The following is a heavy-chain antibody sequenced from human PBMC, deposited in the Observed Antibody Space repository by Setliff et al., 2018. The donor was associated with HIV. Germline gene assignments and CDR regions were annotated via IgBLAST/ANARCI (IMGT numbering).Heavy chain of an antibody. CDR1: VYTFTSSG. J-gene: IGHJ4*02. V-gene: IGHV1-18*01. Sequence: ASVKVSCKASVYTFTSSGISWVRQAPGQGLEWMGWISAYNGNTNYAQKLQGRITMTTDPSTSTAYMDLRSLRSDDTAVYYCARDDVFKSSSFDYWGQGTLVTVSS. CDR3: ARDDVFKSSSFDY. CDR2: ISAYNGNT. D-gene: IGHD6-13*01.